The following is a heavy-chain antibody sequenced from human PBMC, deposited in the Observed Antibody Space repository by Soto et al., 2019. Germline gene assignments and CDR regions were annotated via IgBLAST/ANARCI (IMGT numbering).Heavy chain of an antibody. CDR3: ARTGTPVPAAIYWFDP. V-gene: IGHV1-69*13. Sequence: VASVKVSCKASGGTFSSYAISWVRQAPGQGLEWMGGIIPIFGTANYAQKFQGRVTITADESTSTAYMELSSLRSEDTAVYYCARTGTPVPAAIYWFDPWGQGTLVTVS. CDR2: IIPIFGTA. D-gene: IGHD2-2*01. J-gene: IGHJ5*02. CDR1: GGTFSSYA.